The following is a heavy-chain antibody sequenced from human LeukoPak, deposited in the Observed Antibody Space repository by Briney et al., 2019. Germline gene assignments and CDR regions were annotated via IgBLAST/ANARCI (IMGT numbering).Heavy chain of an antibody. Sequence: GGSLRLSCAVSGFTFSSYAMSWVRQAPGRGLEWVSGISSSGGSTPHADSVKGRFTISRDNSKNMLYLQMNSLRAEDTAVYYCARDLGIAVAGTGAKRGNFDYWGQGTLVTVSS. CDR2: ISSSGGST. CDR3: ARDLGIAVAGTGAKRGNFDY. CDR1: GFTFSSYA. V-gene: IGHV3-23*01. D-gene: IGHD6-19*01. J-gene: IGHJ4*02.